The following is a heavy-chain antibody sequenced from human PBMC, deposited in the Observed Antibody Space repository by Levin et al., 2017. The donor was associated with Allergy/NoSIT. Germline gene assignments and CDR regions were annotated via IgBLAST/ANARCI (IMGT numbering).Heavy chain of an antibody. CDR1: GFTFSTYD. V-gene: IGHV3-13*01. Sequence: GESLKISCAASGFTFSTYDMHWVRQPTGKGLEWVSAIGTAGDTYYPGSTRGRFTLSRENGRNSLHLQMNSLRAEDTAIYYCARGSGTLFDYWGQGTLVTVSS. J-gene: IGHJ4*02. CDR2: IGTAGDT. D-gene: IGHD3/OR15-3a*01. CDR3: ARGSGTLFDY.